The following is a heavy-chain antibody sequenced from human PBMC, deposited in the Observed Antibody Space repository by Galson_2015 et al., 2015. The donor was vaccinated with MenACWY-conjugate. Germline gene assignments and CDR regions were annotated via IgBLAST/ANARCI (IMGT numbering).Heavy chain of an antibody. CDR2: IRGDGSVT. V-gene: IGHV3-7*03. J-gene: IGHJ3*02. D-gene: IGHD3-3*02. CDR1: GFTFNTYW. Sequence: SLRLSCAASGFTFNTYWMTWVRQAPGKGLEWVANIRGDGSVTHYADSVTGRFTISRDNTKNSLYLQMNSLRAEDTAAYYCARDLAPYISVWYDAFDIWGQGTMLIVSS. CDR3: ARDLAPYISVWYDAFDI.